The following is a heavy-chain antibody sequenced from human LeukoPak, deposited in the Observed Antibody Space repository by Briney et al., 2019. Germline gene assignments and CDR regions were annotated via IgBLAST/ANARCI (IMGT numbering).Heavy chain of an antibody. Sequence: SETLSLTCTVSGGSISSYYWSWIRQPPGKGLEWVGYIYYSGSTNYNPSLKSRVTISVDTSKNQFSLKLSSVTAADTAVYYCARSTYYYDSSGYFFFDCWGQGTLVTVSS. D-gene: IGHD3-22*01. CDR1: GGSISSYY. V-gene: IGHV4-59*01. J-gene: IGHJ4*02. CDR2: IYYSGST. CDR3: ARSTYYYDSSGYFFFDC.